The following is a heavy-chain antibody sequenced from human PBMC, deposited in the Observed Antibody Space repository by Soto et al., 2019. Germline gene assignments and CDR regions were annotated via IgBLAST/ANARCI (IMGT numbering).Heavy chain of an antibody. CDR3: ARDSGSDSGRYYYYGMDV. CDR1: GFPFSSYS. D-gene: IGHD1-26*01. J-gene: IGHJ6*02. CDR2: ISSRSSYI. Sequence: GGPLRLSCAASGFPFSSYSMNWVRQAPGKGLEWVSSISSRSSYIYYADSVKGRFTISRDNAKNSLYLQMNSLRAEDTAVYYCARDSGSDSGRYYYYGMDVWGQGTTVTVSS. V-gene: IGHV3-21*01.